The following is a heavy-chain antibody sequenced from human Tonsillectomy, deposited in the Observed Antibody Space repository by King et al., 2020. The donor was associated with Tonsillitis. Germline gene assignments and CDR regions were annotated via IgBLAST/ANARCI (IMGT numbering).Heavy chain of an antibody. J-gene: IGHJ4*02. CDR3: AKDKYDSPFDY. Sequence: VQLVESGGGVVQPGRSLRLSCAASGFTFSSYGMHWVRQAPGKGLEGVAVISYDGSNKYYADSVKGRFTISRDNSKNTLFLQMNSLRVEDTALYYCAKDKYDSPFDYWGQGTLVTVSS. V-gene: IGHV3-30*18. D-gene: IGHD3-3*01. CDR1: GFTFSSYG. CDR2: ISYDGSNK.